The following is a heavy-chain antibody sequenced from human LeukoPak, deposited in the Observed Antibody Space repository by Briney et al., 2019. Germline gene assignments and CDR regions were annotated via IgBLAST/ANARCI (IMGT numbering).Heavy chain of an antibody. J-gene: IGHJ6*02. CDR1: GFTFSSYA. CDR3: ASDNLYSSSWYEGRLVGMDV. D-gene: IGHD6-13*01. CDR2: ISGSGGST. Sequence: GGSLRLSCAASGFTFSSYAMSWVRQAPGKGLEWVSAISGSGGSTYYADSVKGRFTSSRDNSKNTLYLQMNSLRAEDTAVYYCASDNLYSSSWYEGRLVGMDVWGQGTTVTVSS. V-gene: IGHV3-23*01.